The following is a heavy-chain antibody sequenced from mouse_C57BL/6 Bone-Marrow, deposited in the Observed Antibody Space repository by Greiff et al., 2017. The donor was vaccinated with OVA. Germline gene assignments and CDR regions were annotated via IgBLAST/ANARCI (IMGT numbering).Heavy chain of an antibody. Sequence: VQLQQSGAELVRSGAPVKLSCTASGFNIQDDYMHWVKQRPEQGLEGIGWIDPENGDTEYDSKFQGKATITADTSSNTASLQLRRLTSEYTAVDDCKTTLPWFTYWGQGTLGTVST. CDR3: KTTLPWFTY. V-gene: IGHV14-4*01. J-gene: IGHJ3*01. D-gene: IGHD1-1*01. CDR1: GFNIQDDY. CDR2: IDPENGDT.